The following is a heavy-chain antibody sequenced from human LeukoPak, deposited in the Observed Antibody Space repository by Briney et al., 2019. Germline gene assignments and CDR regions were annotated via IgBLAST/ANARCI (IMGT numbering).Heavy chain of an antibody. CDR3: ARVARCTSCFDVDY. J-gene: IGHJ4*02. CDR1: GYSITSAYY. CDR2: FFLKGST. D-gene: IGHD2-2*01. V-gene: IGHV4-38-2*02. Sequence: SETLSLTCTVSGYSITSAYYWGWIRQPPGKGLEWIGSFFLKGSTYYNPSLKSRVTISVDTSKNQFSLTLSSVTAADTAVYYCARVARCTSCFDVDYWGEGTLVTVSS.